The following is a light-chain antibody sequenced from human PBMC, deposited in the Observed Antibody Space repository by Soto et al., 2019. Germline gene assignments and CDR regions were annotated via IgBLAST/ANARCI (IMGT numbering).Light chain of an antibody. CDR3: QTWATGPDWV. Sequence: QPVLTQSPSASASLGASVKLTCTLSSGHSTYAIAWHQQQPEKGPRYLMKLDSDGSHSKGDGIPDRFSGSSSGAERYLTISSLQSEDEADYYCQTWATGPDWVFGGGTQLPS. J-gene: IGLJ3*02. CDR2: LDSDGSH. CDR1: SGHSTYA. V-gene: IGLV4-69*01.